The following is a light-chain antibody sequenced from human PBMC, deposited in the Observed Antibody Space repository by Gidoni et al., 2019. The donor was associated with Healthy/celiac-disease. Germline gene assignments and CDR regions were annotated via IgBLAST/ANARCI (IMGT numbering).Light chain of an antibody. CDR2: AAS. Sequence: DIQMTQSPSSLSASVGDRVTITCRASQSISSYLNWYQQKPGKAPKLLIYAASSLQSGVPSRFSGSGSGTDFTFTISSLQPEDFATYYCQQSYSTPPTFXXXTKVEIK. V-gene: IGKV1-39*01. J-gene: IGKJ1*01. CDR1: QSISSY. CDR3: QQSYSTPPT.